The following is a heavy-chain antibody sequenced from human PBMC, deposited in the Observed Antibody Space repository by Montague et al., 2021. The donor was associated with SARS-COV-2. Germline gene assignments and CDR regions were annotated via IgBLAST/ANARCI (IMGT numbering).Heavy chain of an antibody. CDR3: VRDFYYTSDYFQGTFDV. J-gene: IGHJ1*01. Sequence: SETLSLTCSVSGVSVNNDYWAWIRQTPENGLEWMGYIYYTGSTNYNPSLRNRIPISIDTSANQFYLKLRSVTPADTAVYYCVRDFYYTSDYFQGTFDVWGQGTVVSVSS. CDR1: GVSVNNDY. D-gene: IGHD3-22*01. CDR2: IYYTGST. V-gene: IGHV4-59*02.